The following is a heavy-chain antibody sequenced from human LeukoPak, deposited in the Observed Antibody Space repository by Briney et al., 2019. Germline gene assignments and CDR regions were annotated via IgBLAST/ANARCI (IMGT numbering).Heavy chain of an antibody. V-gene: IGHV1-3*01. CDR2: INAGNGNT. CDR1: GYTFTTYA. CDR3: ARQYSSGWYGEDY. J-gene: IGHJ4*02. Sequence: ASVKVSCKASGYTFTTYAIHWARQAPGQRLEWMGWINAGNGNTKYSQKFQGRVTITRDTSASTAYMELSSLRSEDTAVYYCARQYSSGWYGEDYWGQGTLVTVSS. D-gene: IGHD6-19*01.